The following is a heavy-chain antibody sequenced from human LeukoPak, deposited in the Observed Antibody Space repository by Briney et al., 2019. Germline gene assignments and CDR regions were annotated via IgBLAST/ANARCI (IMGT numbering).Heavy chain of an antibody. J-gene: IGHJ4*02. CDR2: INPNSGGT. V-gene: IGHV1-2*02. CDR1: GGTFSSYA. CDR3: ARGNRGLIR. Sequence: ASVKVSCKASGGTFSSYAISWVRQAPGQGLEWMGWINPNSGGTNYAQKFQGRVTMTRDTSISTAYMELSRLRSDDTAVYYCARGNRGLIRWGQGTLVTVSS. D-gene: IGHD3-10*01.